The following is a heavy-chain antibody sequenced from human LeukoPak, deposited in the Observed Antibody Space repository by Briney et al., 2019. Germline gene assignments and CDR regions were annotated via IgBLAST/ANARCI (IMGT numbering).Heavy chain of an antibody. CDR3: ARGLGGYYPIDP. D-gene: IGHD1-26*01. J-gene: IGHJ5*02. Sequence: EASVTVSCKASGYTFTSYDINWVRQATGQGLEWMGWMNPNSGNTGYAQKFQGRVTMTRNTSISTAYMELSSLRSEDTAVYYCARGLGGYYPIDPWGQGTLVTVSS. CDR1: GYTFTSYD. V-gene: IGHV1-8*01. CDR2: MNPNSGNT.